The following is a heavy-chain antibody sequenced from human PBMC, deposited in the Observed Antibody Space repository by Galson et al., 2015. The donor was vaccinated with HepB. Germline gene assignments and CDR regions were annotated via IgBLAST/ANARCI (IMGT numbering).Heavy chain of an antibody. CDR3: AKFGRPLPVYWYFDL. V-gene: IGHV3-23*01. CDR2: ISGSGGST. D-gene: IGHD2-15*01. CDR1: GFTFSSYA. J-gene: IGHJ2*01. Sequence: SLRLSCAASGFTFSSYAMSWVRQAPGKGLEWVSAISGSGGSTYYADSVKGRFTISRDNSKNTLYLQMNSLRAEDTAVYYCAKFGRPLPVYWYFDLWGRGTLVTVSS.